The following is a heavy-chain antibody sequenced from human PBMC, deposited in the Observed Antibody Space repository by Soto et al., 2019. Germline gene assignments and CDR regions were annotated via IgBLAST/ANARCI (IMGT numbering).Heavy chain of an antibody. Sequence: GGSLRLSCAASGFTFSSYAMSWFRQAPGKGLEWVSAISGSGGSTYYADSVRGRFTISRDNSKNTLYLQMNSLRAEDTAVYYRAKDQGPAMVPPSDWGQGTLVTVSS. CDR3: AKDQGPAMVPPSD. V-gene: IGHV3-23*01. CDR1: GFTFSSYA. D-gene: IGHD5-18*01. CDR2: ISGSGGST. J-gene: IGHJ4*02.